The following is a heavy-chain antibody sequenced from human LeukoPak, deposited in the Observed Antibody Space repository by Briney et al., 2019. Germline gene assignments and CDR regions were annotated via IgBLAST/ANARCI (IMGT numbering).Heavy chain of an antibody. D-gene: IGHD2-2*01. V-gene: IGHV3-64D*06. Sequence: GGSLRLSCSASGFTFSSYAMHWVRQAPGKGLEYVSAISSNGGSTYYADSVKGRFTISRDNSKNTLYLQMSSLRAEDTAVYYCVKESSSFCSCTSCLRFDPWGQGTLVTVSS. J-gene: IGHJ5*02. CDR2: ISSNGGST. CDR3: VKESSSFCSCTSCLRFDP. CDR1: GFTFSSYA.